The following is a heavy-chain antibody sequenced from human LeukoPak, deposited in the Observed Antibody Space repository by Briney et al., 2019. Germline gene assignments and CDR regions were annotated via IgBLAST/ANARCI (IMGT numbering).Heavy chain of an antibody. V-gene: IGHV3-23*01. Sequence: PGGSLRLSCTGSGFPFGTYAMSWVRQAPGKGLEWVSAISGGSDNTHYAEPVKGRFTISRDISKSTVYLQMNSLRVEDTAVYYCAKDAVRGRFDPWGQGTMVTVSS. CDR2: ISGGSDNT. J-gene: IGHJ5*02. CDR1: GFPFGTYA. D-gene: IGHD3-10*01. CDR3: AKDAVRGRFDP.